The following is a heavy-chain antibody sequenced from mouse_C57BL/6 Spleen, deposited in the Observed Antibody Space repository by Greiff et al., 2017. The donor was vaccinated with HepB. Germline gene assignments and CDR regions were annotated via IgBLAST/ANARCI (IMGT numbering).Heavy chain of an antibody. CDR1: GYTFTSYW. CDR2: IHPNSGST. V-gene: IGHV1-64*01. D-gene: IGHD1-1*01. CDR3: AREEKYDYGSTWYFDV. J-gene: IGHJ1*03. Sequence: QVQLQQPGAELVKPGASVKLSCKASGYTFTSYWMHWVKQRPGQGLEWIGMIHPNSGSTNYNEKFKSKATLTVDKSSSTAYMQLSSLTSEDSAVYYCAREEKYDYGSTWYFDVWGTGTTVTASS.